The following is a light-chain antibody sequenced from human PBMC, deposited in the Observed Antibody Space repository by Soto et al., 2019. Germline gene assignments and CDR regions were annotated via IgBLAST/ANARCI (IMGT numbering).Light chain of an antibody. Sequence: QPVVTQSPSASASLGASVKLTCTLSSGHSRYAIAWHQQQPEKGPRYLMKVNSDGSHIKGDGIPDRFSGSSSGAERYLTISSLQSEDEADYYCVSFTSSTTYVFGSGTKLTVL. CDR3: VSFTSSTTYV. J-gene: IGLJ1*01. CDR2: VNSDGSH. CDR1: SGHSRYA. V-gene: IGLV4-69*01.